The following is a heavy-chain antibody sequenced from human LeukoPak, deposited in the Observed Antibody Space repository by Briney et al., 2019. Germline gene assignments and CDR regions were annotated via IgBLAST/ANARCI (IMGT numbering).Heavy chain of an antibody. CDR1: GGTFSSYA. V-gene: IGHV1-69*06. J-gene: IGHJ3*02. Sequence: SVKVSCKASGGTFSSYAISWVRQAPGQGLEWMGGIIPIFGTANYAQKFQGRVTITADKSTSTAYMELSSLRSDDTAVYYCARGRDGYNNDAFDIWGQGTMVTVSS. D-gene: IGHD5-24*01. CDR2: IIPIFGTA. CDR3: ARGRDGYNNDAFDI.